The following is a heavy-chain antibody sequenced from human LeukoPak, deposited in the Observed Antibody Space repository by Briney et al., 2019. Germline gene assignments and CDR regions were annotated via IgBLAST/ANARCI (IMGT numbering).Heavy chain of an antibody. V-gene: IGHV4-39*01. CDR3: ARRNSGARQIDY. Sequence: PSETLSLTCTVSGGSISSSSYYWGWIRQPPGKGLEWIGSIYYSGSTYYNPSLKSRVTISVDTSKNQFSLRLSSVTAADTAVYYCARRNSGARQIDYWGQGTLVTVSS. CDR1: GGSISSSSYY. J-gene: IGHJ4*02. D-gene: IGHD1-26*01. CDR2: IYYSGST.